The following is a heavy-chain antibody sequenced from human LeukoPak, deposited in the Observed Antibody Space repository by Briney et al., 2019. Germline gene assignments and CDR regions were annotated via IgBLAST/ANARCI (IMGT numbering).Heavy chain of an antibody. V-gene: IGHV1-18*01. CDR2: ISAYNGNT. CDR1: GYTFTSCG. CDR3: ARTTDYNYDFWTGLNY. J-gene: IGHJ4*02. Sequence: ASVKVSCKASGYTFTSCGISWVRQAPGQGLEWMGWISAYNGNTDYAQKLQGRVTMTTDTSTSTAYMELRSLRSDDTAVYYCARTTDYNYDFWTGLNYWGQGTLVTVSS. D-gene: IGHD3-3*01.